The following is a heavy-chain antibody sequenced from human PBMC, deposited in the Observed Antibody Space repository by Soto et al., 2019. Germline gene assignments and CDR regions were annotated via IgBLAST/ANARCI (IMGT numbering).Heavy chain of an antibody. Sequence: PGESLKISCKGSGYSFTSYWISWVCQMPGKGLEWMGRIDPSDSYTNYSPSFQGHVTISADKSISTAYLQWSSLKASDTAMYYCARHVDYYYYYGMDVWGQGTTVTVSS. CDR3: ARHVDYYYYYGMDV. CDR2: IDPSDSYT. J-gene: IGHJ6*02. D-gene: IGHD3-10*02. V-gene: IGHV5-10-1*01. CDR1: GYSFTSYW.